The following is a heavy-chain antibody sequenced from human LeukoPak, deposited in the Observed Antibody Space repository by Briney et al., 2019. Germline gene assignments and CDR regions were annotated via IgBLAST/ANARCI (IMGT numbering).Heavy chain of an antibody. CDR2: IYHSGST. V-gene: IGHV4-4*02. CDR3: ASGSGSYYPFDY. J-gene: IGHJ4*02. Sequence: SETLSLTCDVSGGSISSSNWWSWVRQPPGKGLEWIGEIYHSGSTNYNPSLKSRVTISVDRSKNQFSLKLSSVMAADTAVYYCASGSGSYYPFDYWGQGTLVTVSS. D-gene: IGHD1-26*01. CDR1: GGSISSSNW.